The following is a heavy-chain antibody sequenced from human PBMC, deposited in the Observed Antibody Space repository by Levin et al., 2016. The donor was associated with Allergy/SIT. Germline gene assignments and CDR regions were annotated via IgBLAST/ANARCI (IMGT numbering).Heavy chain of an antibody. Sequence: ASVKVSCKASGYTFTSYAMNWVRQAPGQGLEWMGWINTNTGNPTYAQGFTGRFVFSLDTSVSTAYLQICSLKAEDTAVYYCAREGGYGDYYDDAFDIWGQGTMVTVSS. V-gene: IGHV7-4-1*01. D-gene: IGHD4-17*01. CDR2: INTNTGNP. CDR1: GYTFTSYA. J-gene: IGHJ3*02. CDR3: AREGGYGDYYDDAFDI.